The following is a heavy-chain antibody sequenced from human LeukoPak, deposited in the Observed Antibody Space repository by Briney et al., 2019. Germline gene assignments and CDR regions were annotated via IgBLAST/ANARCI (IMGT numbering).Heavy chain of an antibody. Sequence: GASVRISCKASGYTFTSYDMHWVRQAPGQGLEWMGIINPSGGSTSYAQKFQGRATMTRDTSTSTVYMELSSLRSEDTAVYYCARDYDSSGYYRDAFDIWGQGTMVSVSS. CDR2: INPSGGST. CDR3: ARDYDSSGYYRDAFDI. V-gene: IGHV1-46*01. CDR1: GYTFTSYD. D-gene: IGHD3-22*01. J-gene: IGHJ3*02.